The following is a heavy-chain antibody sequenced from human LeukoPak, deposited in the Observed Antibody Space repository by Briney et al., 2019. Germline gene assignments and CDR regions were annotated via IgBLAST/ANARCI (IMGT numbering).Heavy chain of an antibody. V-gene: IGHV3-21*01. CDR1: GFTFSSYS. Sequence: GGSLRLSCAASGFTFSSYSMNWVRQAPEKGLEWVSSISSSSSYIYYADSVKGRFTISRDNAKNSLYLQMNSLRAEDTAVYYCARDLRPQYYYDSSGYSPPDYWGQGTLVTVSS. D-gene: IGHD3-22*01. J-gene: IGHJ4*02. CDR2: ISSSSSYI. CDR3: ARDLRPQYYYDSSGYSPPDY.